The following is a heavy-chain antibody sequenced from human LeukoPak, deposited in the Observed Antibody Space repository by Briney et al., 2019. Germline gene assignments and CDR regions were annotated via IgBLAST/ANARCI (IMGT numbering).Heavy chain of an antibody. CDR1: GGSISSYY. J-gene: IGHJ4*02. CDR3: ARTGRYDSSGMGIFDY. CDR2: IYTSGNT. D-gene: IGHD3-22*01. V-gene: IGHV4-4*07. Sequence: PSETLSLTCTVSGGSISSYYWSWLRQPAGKGLEWIGHIYTSGNTNYNPSLKSRVTISVDKSKNLFSLKLSSVTAADTAVYYCARTGRYDSSGMGIFDYWGQGTLVTVSS.